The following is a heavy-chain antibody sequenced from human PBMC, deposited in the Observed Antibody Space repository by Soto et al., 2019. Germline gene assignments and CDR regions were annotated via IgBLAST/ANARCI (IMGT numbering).Heavy chain of an antibody. CDR1: GDGVSSNSAA. J-gene: IGHJ4*01. V-gene: IGHV6-1*01. Sequence: SQTLSLTCAISGDGVSSNSAAWNWIRQSPSRGLEWLGRTYYRSQWLNDYADSVKSRITIKPGTSKNQFSLELDSVTPEDTAVYYCARENGYYHDSSGPSEYWGIGRLVAASS. CDR2: TYYRSQWLN. D-gene: IGHD3-22*01. CDR3: ARENGYYHDSSGPSEY.